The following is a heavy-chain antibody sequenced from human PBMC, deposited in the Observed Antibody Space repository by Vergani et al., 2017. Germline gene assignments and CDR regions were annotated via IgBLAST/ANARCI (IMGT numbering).Heavy chain of an antibody. V-gene: IGHV3-21*01. Sequence: VQLVESGGGVVQPGRSLRLSCAASGFTFSSYSMNWVRQAPGKGLEWVSSISSSSSYIYYADSVKGRFTISRDNAKNSLYLQMNSLRAEDTAVYYCARDSITMVRGCMDVWGKGTTVTVSS. CDR3: ARDSITMVRGCMDV. D-gene: IGHD3-10*01. CDR2: ISSSSSYI. J-gene: IGHJ6*03. CDR1: GFTFSSYS.